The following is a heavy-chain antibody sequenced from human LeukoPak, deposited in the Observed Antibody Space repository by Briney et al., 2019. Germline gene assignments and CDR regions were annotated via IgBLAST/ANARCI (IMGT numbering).Heavy chain of an antibody. CDR1: GGSISSGGYY. D-gene: IGHD3-9*01. CDR2: IYYSGST. V-gene: IGHV4-31*03. CDR3: ARAPRLVDYRIFTGYDY. J-gene: IGHJ4*02. Sequence: SETLSLTCTVSGGSISSGGYYWSWIRQHPGKGLEWIGYIYYSGSTYYNPSLKSRVTISVDTSKNQFSLKLSSVTAADTAVYYWARAPRLVDYRIFTGYDYWGQGTLVTVSS.